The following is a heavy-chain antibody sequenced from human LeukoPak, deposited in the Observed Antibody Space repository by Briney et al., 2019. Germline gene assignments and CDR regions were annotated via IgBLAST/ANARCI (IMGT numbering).Heavy chain of an antibody. D-gene: IGHD6-13*01. V-gene: IGHV4-34*01. CDR1: GGSFSAYY. J-gene: IGHJ5*02. CDR2: INHSGST. Sequence: SETLSLTCAVSGGSFSAYYWSWIRQPPGKGLEWIGEINHSGSTNYNPSLKSRVTISVDTSKNQFSLKLTSVTAADTAVYYCARPSRRSSSWYWFDPWGQGTLVTVSS. CDR3: ARPSRRSSSWYWFDP.